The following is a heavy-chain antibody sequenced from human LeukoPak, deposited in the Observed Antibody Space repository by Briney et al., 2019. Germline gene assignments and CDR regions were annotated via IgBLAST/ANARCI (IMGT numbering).Heavy chain of an antibody. V-gene: IGHV3-23*01. CDR2: ISGGGGST. Sequence: GGSLRLSCAASGFTFSSYAMSWVRQAPGKGLEWVSAISGGGGSTYYADSVKGRFTISRDNSKNTLYLQMNSLRAEDTAVYYCAKSPSGYMVRGVHVDYWGQGTLVTVSS. D-gene: IGHD3-10*01. CDR1: GFTFSSYA. CDR3: AKSPSGYMVRGVHVDY. J-gene: IGHJ4*02.